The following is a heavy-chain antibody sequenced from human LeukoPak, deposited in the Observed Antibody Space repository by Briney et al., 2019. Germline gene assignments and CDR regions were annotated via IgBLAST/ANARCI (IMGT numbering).Heavy chain of an antibody. J-gene: IGHJ4*02. Sequence: PGGSLRLSCAASGFTFSSYGMLWVRQAPGKGLEWVAIISNNESDKYYADSVKGRFTISRDNSKNTLYLQMNSLRAEDTAVYYCANQCGGGCSVDLWGQGTLVTVSS. D-gene: IGHD2-21*02. CDR3: ANQCGGGCSVDL. V-gene: IGHV3-30*18. CDR1: GFTFSSYG. CDR2: ISNNESDK.